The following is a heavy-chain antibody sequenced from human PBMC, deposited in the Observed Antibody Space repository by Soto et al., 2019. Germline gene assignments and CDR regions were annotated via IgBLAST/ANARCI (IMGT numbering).Heavy chain of an antibody. J-gene: IGHJ3*02. CDR1: GGTFSSYT. CDR2: IIPILGIA. V-gene: IGHV1-69*04. Sequence: SVKVSCKASGGTFSSYTISWVRQAPGQGLEWMGRIIPILGIANYAQKFQGRVTITADKSTSTAYMELSSLRSEDTAVYYCARDGNLDAFDIWSQGTMVTVSS. D-gene: IGHD1-1*01. CDR3: ARDGNLDAFDI.